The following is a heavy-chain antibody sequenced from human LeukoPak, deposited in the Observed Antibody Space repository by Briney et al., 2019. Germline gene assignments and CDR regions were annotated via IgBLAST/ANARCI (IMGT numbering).Heavy chain of an antibody. J-gene: IGHJ4*02. D-gene: IGHD3-9*01. V-gene: IGHV3-43*01. CDR3: AKDTSGLRYFDWPSRGPPTAFDY. CDR2: ISWDGGST. CDR1: GFTFDDYT. Sequence: GGSLRLSCAASGFTFDDYTMHWVRQAPGKGLEWVSLISWDGGSTYYADSVKGRFTISRDNSKNSLYLQMNSLRTEDTALYYCAKDTSGLRYFDWPSRGPPTAFDYWGQGTLVTVSS.